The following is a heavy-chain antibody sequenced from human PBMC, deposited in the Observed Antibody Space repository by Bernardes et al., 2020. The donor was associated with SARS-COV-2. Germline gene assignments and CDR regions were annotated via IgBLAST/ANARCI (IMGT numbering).Heavy chain of an antibody. CDR1: GGSLNGHF. CDR3: AKVGPYQLLPYGLFAQNWFDP. CDR2: INPSGSSA. J-gene: IGHJ5*02. D-gene: IGHD2-2*01. V-gene: IGHV4-34*01. Sequence: SETLSLTCAVYGGSLNGHFWSWIRQAPGKGLEWLGEINPSGSSAKYNPSLKSRVTISVETSRNQFTLKMSAVTGADTAAYYCAKVGPYQLLPYGLFAQNWFDPWGQGTLVTVSS.